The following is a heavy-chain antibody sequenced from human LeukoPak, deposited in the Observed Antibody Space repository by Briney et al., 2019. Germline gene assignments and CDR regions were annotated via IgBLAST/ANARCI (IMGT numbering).Heavy chain of an antibody. J-gene: IGHJ6*02. CDR2: ISSNGGST. CDR3: ARDLDYGDSGMDV. Sequence: GGSLRLSCAASGFTFSSYAMHWVRQAPGKGLEYVSAISSNGGSTYYANSVKGRFTISRDNSKNTLYLQMGSLRAEDMAVYYCARDLDYGDSGMDVWGQGTTVTVSS. V-gene: IGHV3-64*01. CDR1: GFTFSSYA. D-gene: IGHD4-17*01.